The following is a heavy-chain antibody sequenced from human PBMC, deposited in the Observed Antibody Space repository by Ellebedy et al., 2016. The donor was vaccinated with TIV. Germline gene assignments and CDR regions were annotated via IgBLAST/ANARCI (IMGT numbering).Heavy chain of an antibody. CDR3: ARGYGSGSYRSYWYFDL. D-gene: IGHD3-10*01. Sequence: MPSETLSLTCTVSGGSISSSSYYWGWIRQPPGKGLEWIGSIYYSGSTYYNPSLKSRVTVSVDTSKNQFSLKLSSVTAADTAVYYCARGYGSGSYRSYWYFDLWGRGTLVTVSS. CDR2: IYYSGST. CDR1: GGSISSSSYY. V-gene: IGHV4-39*07. J-gene: IGHJ2*01.